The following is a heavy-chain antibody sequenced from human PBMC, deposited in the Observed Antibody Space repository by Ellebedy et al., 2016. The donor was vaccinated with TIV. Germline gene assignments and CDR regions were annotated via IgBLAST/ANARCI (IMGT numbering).Heavy chain of an antibody. J-gene: IGHJ6*03. Sequence: GESLKISXAASGFTFSSYGMHWVRQAPGKGLEWVAVIGSDGSHQYYADSVKGRFIISRDNSKNTLDLQMNSLRAGDTAVYYSARSPGIDSAGIDYYYYIDVWGKGTTVIVSS. CDR3: ARSPGIDSAGIDYYYYIDV. CDR1: GFTFSSYG. V-gene: IGHV3-33*08. D-gene: IGHD6-13*01. CDR2: IGSDGSHQ.